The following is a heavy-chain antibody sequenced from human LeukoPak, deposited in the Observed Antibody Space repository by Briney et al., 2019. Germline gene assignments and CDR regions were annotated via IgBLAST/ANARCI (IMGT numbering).Heavy chain of an antibody. CDR1: GGSSRSGDYF. J-gene: IGHJ4*02. V-gene: IGHV4-30-4*01. Sequence: SQTLSLTCAASGGSSRSGDYFWSWIRQPPGKGLEWIGHIHYSGNTYYNPSLKSRVFISVETSKNQFSLKLSSVTAADTAVYYCARENNDYGGKKAFDYWGQGTLVTVSS. D-gene: IGHD4-23*01. CDR2: IHYSGNT. CDR3: ARENNDYGGKKAFDY.